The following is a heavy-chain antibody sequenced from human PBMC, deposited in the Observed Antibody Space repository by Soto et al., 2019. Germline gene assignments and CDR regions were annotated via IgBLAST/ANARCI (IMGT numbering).Heavy chain of an antibody. CDR2: INHSGST. CDR3: ARGRKGRNGNYFDY. CDR1: GGSFSGYY. D-gene: IGHD1-26*01. Sequence: SETLSLTCAVYGGSFSGYYWSWIRQPPGKGLEWIGEINHSGSTNYNPSLKSRVTISVDTSKNQFSLKLSSVTAADTAVYYCARGRKGRNGNYFDYWGQGTLVTVSS. J-gene: IGHJ4*02. V-gene: IGHV4-34*01.